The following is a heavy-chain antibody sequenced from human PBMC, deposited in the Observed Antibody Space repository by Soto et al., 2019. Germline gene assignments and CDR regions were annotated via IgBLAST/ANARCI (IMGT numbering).Heavy chain of an antibody. J-gene: IGHJ6*02. CDR2: INPNSGGT. CDR1: GYTFAGYY. D-gene: IGHD3-16*02. CDR3: AREYYDYVWGSYRYYYGMDA. V-gene: IGHV1-2*04. Sequence: QVQLVQSGAEVKKPGASVKVSCKASGYTFAGYYMHWVRQAPGQGLEWMGWINPNSGGTNYAQKFQGWVTMTRDTSISTAYMELSSLRSDDTAVYYCAREYYDYVWGSYRYYYGMDAWGQGTTVTVSS.